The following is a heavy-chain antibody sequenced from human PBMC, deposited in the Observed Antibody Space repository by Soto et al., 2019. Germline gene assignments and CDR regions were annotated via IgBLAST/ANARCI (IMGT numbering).Heavy chain of an antibody. CDR1: GFTVSSNY. CDR2: IYSGGST. CDR3: ARDLGPLKAPEAFDI. V-gene: IGHV3-53*04. Sequence: EVQLVESGGGLVQPGGSLRLSCAASGFTVSSNYMSWVRQAPGKGLEWVSVIYSGGSTYYADSVKGRFTISRHNSKNTLYLQMNSLRAEDTAVYYCARDLGPLKAPEAFDISGQGTMVTVSS. J-gene: IGHJ3*02.